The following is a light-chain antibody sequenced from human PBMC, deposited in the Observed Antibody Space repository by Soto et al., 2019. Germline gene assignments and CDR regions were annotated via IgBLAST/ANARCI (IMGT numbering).Light chain of an antibody. Sequence: QPVLTQPASVSGSPGQSITISCTGTSSDVGGYNYVSWYQQHPGKAPKLMISGVSNRPSGVSNRFSGSKSGNTASLTISGLQTEDEADYYCISYTTSVTYVFGTGTKVTVL. CDR2: GVS. CDR3: ISYTTSVTYV. V-gene: IGLV2-14*01. CDR1: SSDVGGYNY. J-gene: IGLJ1*01.